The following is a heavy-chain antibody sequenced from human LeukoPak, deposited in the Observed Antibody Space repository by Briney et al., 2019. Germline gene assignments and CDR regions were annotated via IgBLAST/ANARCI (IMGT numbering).Heavy chain of an antibody. D-gene: IGHD1-26*01. CDR3: ARGGTDDDFDI. CDR1: GFTFSSYW. V-gene: IGHV3-74*01. CDR2: INGDGSST. Sequence: GGSLRLSCAASGFTFSSYWMHWVRQAPGKGLVWVSRINGDGSSTTYADSAKGRFTISRDNAKNTLYMQMNSLRAEDTAVYYCARGGTDDDFDIWGQGTMVTVSS. J-gene: IGHJ3*02.